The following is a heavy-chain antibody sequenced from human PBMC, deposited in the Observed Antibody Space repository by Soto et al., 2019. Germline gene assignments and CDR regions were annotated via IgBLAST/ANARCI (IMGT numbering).Heavy chain of an antibody. Sequence: SETLSLTCTVSSGSISSGGYYWSWIRQHPGKGLEWIGYIYYSGSTNYNPSLKSRVTISVDTSKNQFSLKLSSVTAADTAVYYCARHPISFRYSSPIESWLWFDPWGQGTLVTVSS. D-gene: IGHD6-13*01. CDR1: SGSISSGGYY. V-gene: IGHV4-61*08. CDR2: IYYSGST. J-gene: IGHJ5*02. CDR3: ARHPISFRYSSPIESWLWFDP.